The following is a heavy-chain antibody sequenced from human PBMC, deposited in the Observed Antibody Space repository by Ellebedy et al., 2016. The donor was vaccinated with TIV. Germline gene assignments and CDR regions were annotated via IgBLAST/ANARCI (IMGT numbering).Heavy chain of an antibody. D-gene: IGHD3-22*01. J-gene: IGHJ4*02. Sequence: GGSLRLXXAASGFTFSSYAMHWVRQAPGKGLEWVAVISYDGSNKYYADSVKGRFTISRDNSKNTLYLQMNSLRAEDTAVYYCAQGYDSSGYYYGNDYWGQGTLVTVSS. CDR3: AQGYDSSGYYYGNDY. CDR2: ISYDGSNK. CDR1: GFTFSSYA. V-gene: IGHV3-30*04.